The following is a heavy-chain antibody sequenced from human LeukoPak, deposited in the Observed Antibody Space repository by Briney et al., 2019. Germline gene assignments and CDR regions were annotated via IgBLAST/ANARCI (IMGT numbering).Heavy chain of an antibody. Sequence: PGGSLRLYCAASGFTFSSYSMNWVRQAPGKGLEWVSYISSASNTIYYADSVKGRFTISRDNAKNSLYLQMNSLRAEDTAMYYCARDGWFGDYNWFDPWGQGTLVTVSS. V-gene: IGHV3-48*01. J-gene: IGHJ5*02. CDR1: GFTFSSYS. D-gene: IGHD3-10*01. CDR3: ARDGWFGDYNWFDP. CDR2: ISSASNTI.